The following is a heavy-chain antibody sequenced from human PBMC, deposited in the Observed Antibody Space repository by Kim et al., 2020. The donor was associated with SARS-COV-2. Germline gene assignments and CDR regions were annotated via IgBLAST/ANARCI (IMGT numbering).Heavy chain of an antibody. D-gene: IGHD1-1*01. J-gene: IGHJ6*02. V-gene: IGHV1-8*01. Sequence: GYAQKFQGRVTMTRNTSISTAYMELSSLRSEDTAVYYCARGERYYYGMDVWGQGTTVTVSS. CDR3: ARGERYYYGMDV.